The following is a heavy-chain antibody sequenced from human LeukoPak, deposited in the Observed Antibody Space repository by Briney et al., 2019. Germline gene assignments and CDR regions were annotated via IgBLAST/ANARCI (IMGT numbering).Heavy chain of an antibody. V-gene: IGHV3-66*02. CDR1: GFTFSSNY. J-gene: IGHJ3*02. Sequence: GGSLRLSCAASGFTFSSNYMSWVRQAPGKGLEWVSVIYSGGSTYYADSVKGRFTISRDNSKNTLYLQMNSLRAEDTAVYYCARDQDGYNSDAFDIWGQGTMVTVSS. D-gene: IGHD5-24*01. CDR3: ARDQDGYNSDAFDI. CDR2: IYSGGST.